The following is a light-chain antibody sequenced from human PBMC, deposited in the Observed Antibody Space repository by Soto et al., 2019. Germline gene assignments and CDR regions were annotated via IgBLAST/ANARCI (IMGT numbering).Light chain of an antibody. CDR1: QSISNW. Sequence: DTQMTQSPSTLSASVGDRVTITCRAGQSISNWLAWYQQGPGKAPKLLIYKASNLESGVPSRFSGSGSGTEFTLTISSLQPDDAATYYCQQYNSTFGQGTKLEIK. J-gene: IGKJ2*01. V-gene: IGKV1-5*03. CDR2: KAS. CDR3: QQYNST.